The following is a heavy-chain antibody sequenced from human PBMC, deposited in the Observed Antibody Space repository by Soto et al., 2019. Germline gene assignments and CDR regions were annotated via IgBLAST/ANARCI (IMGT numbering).Heavy chain of an antibody. CDR3: ARGERAYCGGDCYSPYGMDV. CDR1: GGTFSSYA. V-gene: IGHV1-69*13. Sequence: GASVKVSCKASGGTFSSYAISWVRQAPGQGLEWMGGIIPIFGTANYAQKFQGRVTITADESTSTAYMELSSLRSEDTAVYYCARGERAYCGGDCYSPYGMDVCGQGPTVTVSS. J-gene: IGHJ6*02. D-gene: IGHD2-21*02. CDR2: IIPIFGTA.